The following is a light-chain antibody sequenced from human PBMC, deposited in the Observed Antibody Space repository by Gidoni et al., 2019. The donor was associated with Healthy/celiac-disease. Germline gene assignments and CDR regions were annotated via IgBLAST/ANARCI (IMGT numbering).Light chain of an antibody. V-gene: IGKV3-20*01. CDR3: QQYGSSRFT. CDR1: QSVSSSY. J-gene: IGKJ3*01. CDR2: GAY. Sequence: EIVWTQSPGTLSLSPGERATLTCRAGQSVSSSYLAWYQQKPGQAPRLLIYGAYSRATGIPDRLSGSGSGTDFTLTISRLEPEDFAVYYCQQYGSSRFTFGPGTKVDIK.